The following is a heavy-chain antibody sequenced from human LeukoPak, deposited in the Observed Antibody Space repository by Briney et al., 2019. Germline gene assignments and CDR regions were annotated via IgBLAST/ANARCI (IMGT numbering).Heavy chain of an antibody. CDR1: GLPFNIAW. J-gene: IGHJ4*02. CDR3: TREAVTANGYFDY. CDR2: IKSKAAGETT. Sequence: GGSLRLSCAASGLPFNIAWMSWVRQAPGKGLEWVGRIKSKAAGETTDYAAPVKGRFTISRDDSKNTLYLQMNSLKTEDTAAYYCTREAVTANGYFDYWGQGTLVTVSS. D-gene: IGHD2-21*02. V-gene: IGHV3-15*01.